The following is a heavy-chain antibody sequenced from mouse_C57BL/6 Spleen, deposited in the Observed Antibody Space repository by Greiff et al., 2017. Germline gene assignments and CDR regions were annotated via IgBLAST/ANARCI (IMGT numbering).Heavy chain of an antibody. J-gene: IGHJ3*01. Sequence: VQLQQSGPGLVQPSQSLSITCTVSGFSLTSYGVHWVRQSPGKGLEWLGVIWSGGSSDYYAAFISRLSISKDNSKSQVFFKMNRPQADDTAIYYCARRGDCGNYEGSVWFAYWGQGTLVTVSA. CDR1: GFSLTSYG. CDR2: IWSGGSS. D-gene: IGHD2-1*01. V-gene: IGHV2-2*01. CDR3: ARRGDCGNYEGSVWFAY.